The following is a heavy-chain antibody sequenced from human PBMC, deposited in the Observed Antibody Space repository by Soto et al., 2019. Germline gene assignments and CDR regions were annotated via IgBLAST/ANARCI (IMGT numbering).Heavy chain of an antibody. CDR2: VNNDGTDT. J-gene: IGHJ6*02. CDR3: ARGGLQHALDV. CDR1: GFTFSNYW. Sequence: EVQLVESGGGLVQPGGSLRLSCAASGFTFSNYWMYWVRQAPGKGLVWVSRVNNDGTDTTHADSVKGRFTFSRDNGENTLYLEINSLRAEDTSVYYCARGGLQHALDVWGQGSTVTVSS. D-gene: IGHD6-13*01. V-gene: IGHV3-74*03.